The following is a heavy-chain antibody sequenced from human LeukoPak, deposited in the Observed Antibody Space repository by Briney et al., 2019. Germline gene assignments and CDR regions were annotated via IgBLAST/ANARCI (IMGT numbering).Heavy chain of an antibody. J-gene: IGHJ5*02. CDR3: AVTYYYDSSGYFHSNWFDP. D-gene: IGHD3-22*01. V-gene: IGHV1-69*05. Sequence: SVKVSCKASGGTFSSYAISRVRQAPGQGLEWMGRIIPIFGTANYAQKFQGRVTITTDESTSTAYMELSSLRSEDTAVYYCAVTYYYDSSGYFHSNWFDPWGQGTLVTVSS. CDR1: GGTFSSYA. CDR2: IIPIFGTA.